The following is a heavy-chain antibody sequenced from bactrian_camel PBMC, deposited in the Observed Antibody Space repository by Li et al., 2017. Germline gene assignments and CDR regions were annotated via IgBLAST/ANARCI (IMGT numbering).Heavy chain of an antibody. J-gene: IGHJ4*01. CDR3: AAEGGTLCYPATMMRLRSETDY. V-gene: IGHV3S53*01. CDR2: IDSDGST. Sequence: GPPVESGGGSVQAGGALNLSCVANERVYSSYCMGWFRQAPGKEREGVARIDSDGSTAYGDSVKGRFTISKDNAKNTLYLQMNSLKPEDSAMYYCAAEGGTLCYPATMMRLRSETDYWGQGTQVTVS. D-gene: IGHD4*01. CDR1: ERVYSSYC.